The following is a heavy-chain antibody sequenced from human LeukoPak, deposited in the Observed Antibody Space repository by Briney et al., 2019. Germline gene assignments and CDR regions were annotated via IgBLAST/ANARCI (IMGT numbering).Heavy chain of an antibody. D-gene: IGHD3-22*01. V-gene: IGHV4-34*01. Sequence: SETLSLTCAVYGGSFSGYYWSWIRQPPGKGLEWIGEINHSGSTNYNPSLKSRVTISVDTSKNQSSLKLSSVTAADTAVYYCARSGSGYYSNWFDPWGQGTLVTVSS. CDR3: ARSGSGYYSNWFDP. J-gene: IGHJ5*02. CDR1: GGSFSGYY. CDR2: INHSGST.